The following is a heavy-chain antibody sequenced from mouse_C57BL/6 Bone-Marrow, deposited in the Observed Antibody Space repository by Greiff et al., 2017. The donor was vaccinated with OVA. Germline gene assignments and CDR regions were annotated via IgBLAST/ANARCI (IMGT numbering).Heavy chain of an antibody. CDR2: IYPGDGDT. D-gene: IGHD1-1*01. CDR1: GYAFSSYW. Sequence: VQLQQSGAELVKPGASVKISCKASGYAFSSYWMNWVKQRPGKGLEWIGQIYPGDGDTNYNGKFKGKATLTADKSSSTAYMQLSSLTSEDSAVYFCARFTTVVAKDWYFDVWGTGTTVTVSS. V-gene: IGHV1-80*01. CDR3: ARFTTVVAKDWYFDV. J-gene: IGHJ1*03.